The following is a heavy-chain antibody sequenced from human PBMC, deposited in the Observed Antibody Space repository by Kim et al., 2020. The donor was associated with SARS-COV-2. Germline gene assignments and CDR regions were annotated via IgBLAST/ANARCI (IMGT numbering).Heavy chain of an antibody. Sequence: ASVKVSCKASGYTFTDYYMHWVRQAPGQGLEWMGWINPNNGGTNYAQKFQGRVTMTLDTSISTAHMELTRLSSDDTAVYYCVRKSYHESSGYDGWGQGTL. CDR2: INPNNGGT. V-gene: IGHV1-2*02. CDR3: VRKSYHESSGYDG. CDR1: GYTFTDYY. J-gene: IGHJ4*02. D-gene: IGHD3-22*01.